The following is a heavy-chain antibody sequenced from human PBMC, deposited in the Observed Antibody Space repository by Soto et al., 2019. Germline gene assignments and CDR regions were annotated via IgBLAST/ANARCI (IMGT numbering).Heavy chain of an antibody. CDR3: ARMGHYDFWSGYYFDY. CDR2: IFSNDEK. J-gene: IGHJ4*02. D-gene: IGHD3-3*01. Sequence: QVTLKESGPVLVKPTETLTLTCTVSGFSLSNARMGVSWIRQPPGKALEWLAHIFSNDEKSYSTSLKSRLTISKDTSKRQVVLTMTNMDPVATATYYCARMGHYDFWSGYYFDYWGQGTLVTVSS. V-gene: IGHV2-26*01. CDR1: GFSLSNARMG.